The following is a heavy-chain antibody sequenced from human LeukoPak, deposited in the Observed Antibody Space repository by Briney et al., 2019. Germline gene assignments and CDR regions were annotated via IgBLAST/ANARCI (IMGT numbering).Heavy chain of an antibody. CDR3: ARADDSGGYFSQIDY. CDR1: GFTFSSYA. CDR2: IRGSGGGT. J-gene: IGHJ4*02. Sequence: GGSLRLSCAASGFTFSSYAMNWVRLAPGKGLEWVSAIRGSGGGTYYADSVKGRFTISSDNSKNTLYLQINSLRAEDTALYYCARADDSGGYFSQIDYWGQGALVTVSS. V-gene: IGHV3-23*01. D-gene: IGHD3-22*01.